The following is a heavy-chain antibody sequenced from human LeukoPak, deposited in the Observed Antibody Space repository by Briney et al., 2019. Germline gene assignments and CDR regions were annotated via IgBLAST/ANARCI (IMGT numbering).Heavy chain of an antibody. D-gene: IGHD4-17*01. CDR3: AREAGDSGAHGMDV. CDR1: GGSISSSNW. V-gene: IGHV4-4*02. J-gene: IGHJ6*02. Sequence: SETLSPTCAVSGGSISSSNWWSWVRQPPGKGLEWIGEIYHSGSTNYNPSLKSRVTISVDKSKNQFSLKLSSVTAADTAVYYCAREAGDSGAHGMDVWGQGTTVIVSS. CDR2: IYHSGST.